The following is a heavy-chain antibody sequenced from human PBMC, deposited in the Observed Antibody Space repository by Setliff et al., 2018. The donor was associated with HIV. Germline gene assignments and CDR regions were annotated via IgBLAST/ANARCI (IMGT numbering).Heavy chain of an antibody. CDR2: IYYSGST. CDR3: ARQGGQFNWNYVGPFDP. Sequence: SETLSLTCTVSGGSISSSSYYWGWIRQPPGKGLEWIGSIYYSGSTYYNPSLKSRVTISVDTSKNQFSLKLSSVTAADTAVYYCARQGGQFNWNYVGPFDPWGQGTLVTVSS. D-gene: IGHD1-7*01. CDR1: GGSISSSSYY. J-gene: IGHJ5*02. V-gene: IGHV4-39*01.